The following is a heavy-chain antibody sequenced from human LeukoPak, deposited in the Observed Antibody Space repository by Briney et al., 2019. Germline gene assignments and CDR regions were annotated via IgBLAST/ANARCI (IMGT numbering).Heavy chain of an antibody. CDR3: ARYYYDSLAP. Sequence: SETLSLTCTVSGGSISSSSYYWGWIRQPPGKGLEWIGSIYYSGSTYYNPSLKSRVTISVDTSKNQFSLKLSSVTAADTAVYYCARYYYDSLAPWGQGTLVTVSS. D-gene: IGHD3-22*01. J-gene: IGHJ5*02. CDR1: GGSISSSSYY. CDR2: IYYSGST. V-gene: IGHV4-39*07.